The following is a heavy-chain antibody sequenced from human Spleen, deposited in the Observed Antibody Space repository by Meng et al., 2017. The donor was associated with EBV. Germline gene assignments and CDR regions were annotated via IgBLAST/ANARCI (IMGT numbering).Heavy chain of an antibody. V-gene: IGHV4-30-2*01. CDR1: CGSITHGGDS. J-gene: IGHJ5*02. CDR2: IYQSGSA. D-gene: IGHD4-17*01. CDR3: ARGGGYGDYEGWFDP. Sequence: QPPVHVCASGLVTPSHTPHLLCSVSCGSITHGGDSWSWIRQPPGKGLDWMGYIYQSGSAYYNPSLKSRVTMSVDMSKNQFSLKLSSVTAADTAVYYCARGGGYGDYEGWFDPWGQGTLVTVSS.